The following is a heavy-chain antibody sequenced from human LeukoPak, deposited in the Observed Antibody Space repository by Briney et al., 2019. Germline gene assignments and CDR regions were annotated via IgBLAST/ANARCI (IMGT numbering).Heavy chain of an antibody. CDR1: GASISPYY. J-gene: IGHJ5*02. D-gene: IGHD2-8*01. CDR2: TYYTGST. Sequence: SETLSLTCTVSGASISPYYWSWIRQFPGKRLEWIGYTYYTGSTNYNPSLKSRLVISVNLSKNQISLKLTSVTAADTAVYYCVREGLMLSYNWFDPWGPGTLVTVSS. CDR3: VREGLMLSYNWFDP. V-gene: IGHV4-59*01.